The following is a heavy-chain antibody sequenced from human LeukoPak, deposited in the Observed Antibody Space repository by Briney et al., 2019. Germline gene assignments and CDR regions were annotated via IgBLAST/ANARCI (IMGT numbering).Heavy chain of an antibody. Sequence: ASVKVSCKASGYTFTSYYMHWVRQAPGQGLEWMGIINPSGGSTSYAQKFQGRVTMTRDASTSTVYMELSSLRSEDTAVYYCASSRDGYNTIENWGQGTLVTVSS. J-gene: IGHJ4*02. CDR3: ASSRDGYNTIEN. V-gene: IGHV1-46*01. D-gene: IGHD5-24*01. CDR2: INPSGGST. CDR1: GYTFTSYY.